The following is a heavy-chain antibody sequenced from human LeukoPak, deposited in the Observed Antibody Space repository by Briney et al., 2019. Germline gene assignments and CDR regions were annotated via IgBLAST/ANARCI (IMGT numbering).Heavy chain of an antibody. CDR1: GFTFSSYA. D-gene: IGHD2-21*02. CDR2: ISYDGSNK. Sequence: GGSLRLSCAASGFTFSSYAMHWVRQAPGKGLEWVAVISYDGSNKYYADSVKGRFTISRDNSKNTLYLQTNSLRAEDTAVYYCARDIPDGVTQSNYWGQGTLVTVSS. J-gene: IGHJ4*02. V-gene: IGHV3-30*04. CDR3: ARDIPDGVTQSNY.